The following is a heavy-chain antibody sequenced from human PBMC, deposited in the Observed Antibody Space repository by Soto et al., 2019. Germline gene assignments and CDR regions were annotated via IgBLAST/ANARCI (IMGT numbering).Heavy chain of an antibody. CDR3: AKGYYASGSYKYGMDV. V-gene: IGHV3-23*01. J-gene: IGHJ6*02. CDR2: ISSGGGGT. Sequence: EVQLLESGGGLVQPGGSLRLSCAASGFTFSSYTMNWVRQAPGEGLEWVSAISSGGGGTYYADSVKGRFTISRDNSKNKLYLQMNSLRADDTAVYYCAKGYYASGSYKYGMDVWGQGTTVTVSS. D-gene: IGHD3-10*01. CDR1: GFTFSSYT.